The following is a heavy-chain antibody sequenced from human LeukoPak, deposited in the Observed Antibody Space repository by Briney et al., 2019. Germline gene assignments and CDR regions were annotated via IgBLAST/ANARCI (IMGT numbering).Heavy chain of an antibody. V-gene: IGHV1-18*01. J-gene: IGHJ6*03. Sequence: ASVKVSCKASGYTFTSYGISWVRQAPGQGLEWMGWISAYNGNTNYAQKLQGRVTMTTDTSTSTAYMELRSLRSDDTAVYYCAREGAMATSYYYYYYMDVWGKGTTVTVSS. D-gene: IGHD5-24*01. CDR2: ISAYNGNT. CDR1: GYTFTSYG. CDR3: AREGAMATSYYYYYYMDV.